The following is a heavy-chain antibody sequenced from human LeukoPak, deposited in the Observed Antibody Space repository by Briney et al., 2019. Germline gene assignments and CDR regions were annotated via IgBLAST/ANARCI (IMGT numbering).Heavy chain of an antibody. CDR2: IASGGTI. V-gene: IGHV3-48*03. CDR3: AREITIFGVVSPHDAFDI. CDR1: GFILSTSE. J-gene: IGHJ3*02. Sequence: TGGSLRLSCVASGFILSTSEMNWVRQAPGKGLEWVSFIASGGTIYYADSVKGRFTLSRDNAKNSLYLQMNSLRAEDTAVYYCAREITIFGVVSPHDAFDIWGQGTMVTVSS. D-gene: IGHD3-3*01.